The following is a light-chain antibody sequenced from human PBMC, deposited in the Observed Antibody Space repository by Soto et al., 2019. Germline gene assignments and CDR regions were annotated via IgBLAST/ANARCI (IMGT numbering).Light chain of an antibody. CDR2: DDN. Sequence: QSVMTQPPSVSAAPGQKVTISCSGSSSNIGGNSVSWYQQLPGTAPKLLIYDDNKRPSGIPDRFSGSKSGTSATLGITGFQAEDEADYYCSSFTTSRFYVFGPGTKLTVL. CDR3: SSFTTSRFYV. V-gene: IGLV1-51*01. CDR1: SSNIGGNS. J-gene: IGLJ1*01.